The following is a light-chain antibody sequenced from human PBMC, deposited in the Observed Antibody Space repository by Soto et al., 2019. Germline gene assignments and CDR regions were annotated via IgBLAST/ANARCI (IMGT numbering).Light chain of an antibody. Sequence: ALTQPASVSGSPGQSITISCTGTSSDVGVYNYVSWYQHHPGKAPKLMIYEVSYRPSGVSNRFSGSKSGNTASLTISGLQAEDEADYYCSSYTSSSTYVFGTGTKLTVL. J-gene: IGLJ1*01. CDR3: SSYTSSSTYV. CDR1: SSDVGVYNY. V-gene: IGLV2-14*01. CDR2: EVS.